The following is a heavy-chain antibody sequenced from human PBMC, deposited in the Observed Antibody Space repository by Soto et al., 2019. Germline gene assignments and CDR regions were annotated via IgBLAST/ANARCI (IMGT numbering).Heavy chain of an antibody. CDR3: ARVHRHDFWSGYLTNYYYYYGMDV. V-gene: IGHV1-69*01. CDR1: GGTFSSYA. J-gene: IGHJ6*02. Sequence: QVQLVQSGAEVKKPGSSVKVSCKASGGTFSSYAISWVRQAPGQGLEWMGGIIPIFGTANYAQKFQGRVIITADESTSTAYMELRSLRSEDTAVYYCARVHRHDFWSGYLTNYYYYYGMDVWGQGTTVTVSS. D-gene: IGHD3-3*01. CDR2: IIPIFGTA.